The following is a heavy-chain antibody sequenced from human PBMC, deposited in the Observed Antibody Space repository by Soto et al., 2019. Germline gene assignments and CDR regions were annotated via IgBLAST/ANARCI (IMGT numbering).Heavy chain of an antibody. J-gene: IGHJ6*02. CDR1: GGFFRGYY. CDR2: INHSGST. V-gene: IGHV4-34*01. CDR3: ARGVDTAMDVYCMEV. D-gene: IGHD5-18*01. Sequence: PSETPSPPCPVYGGFFRGYYWSWIRQPPGKGLEWIGEINHSGSTNYNPSLKSRVTISVDTSKNQFSLKLSSVTAADTAVYYCARGVDTAMDVYCMEVWGQGPTVNVSS.